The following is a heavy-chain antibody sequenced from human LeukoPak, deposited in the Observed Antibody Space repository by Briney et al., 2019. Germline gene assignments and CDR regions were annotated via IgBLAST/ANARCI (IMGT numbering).Heavy chain of an antibody. CDR2: ISGSGGST. CDR1: GFTFSSYA. D-gene: IGHD3-22*01. V-gene: IGHV3-23*01. Sequence: GGSLRLSCAASGFTFSSYAMSWVRQAPGKGLEWFSAISGSGGSTYYADSVKGRFTISRDNSKNTLYLQMNGLRAEATAVYYCAKDKTEDYHDRRGFYLDAFDIRGQRTMVTVSS. J-gene: IGHJ3*02. CDR3: AKDKTEDYHDRRGFYLDAFDI.